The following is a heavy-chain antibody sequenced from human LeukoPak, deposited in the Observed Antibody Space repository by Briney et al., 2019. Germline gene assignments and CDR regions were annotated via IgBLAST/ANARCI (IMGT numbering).Heavy chain of an antibody. Sequence: PSETLSLTCTVSGGSISSSSYYWGWIRQPPGTGLEWVGSIYYSGSTYYNPSLKSRVTISVDTSKNQFSLKLSSVTAADTAVYYCAELTYYDFWSGYWYWGQGTLVTVSS. D-gene: IGHD3-3*01. CDR3: AELTYYDFWSGYWY. J-gene: IGHJ4*02. V-gene: IGHV4-39*01. CDR2: IYYSGST. CDR1: GGSISSSSYY.